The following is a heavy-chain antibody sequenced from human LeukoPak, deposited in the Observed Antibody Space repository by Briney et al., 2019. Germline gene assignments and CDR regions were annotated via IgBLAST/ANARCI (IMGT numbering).Heavy chain of an antibody. V-gene: IGHV1-46*01. Sequence: ASVKVSCKASGYTFTSYDINWVRQAPGQGLEWMGIINPSGGSTSYAQKFQGRVTMTRDTSTSTVYMELSSLRSEDTAVYYCAREESSSLGYWGQGTLVTVSS. D-gene: IGHD6-13*01. CDR2: INPSGGST. CDR3: AREESSSLGY. J-gene: IGHJ4*02. CDR1: GYTFTSYD.